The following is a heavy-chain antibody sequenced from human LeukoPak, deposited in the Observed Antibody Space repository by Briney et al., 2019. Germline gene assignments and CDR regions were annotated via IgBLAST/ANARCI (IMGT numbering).Heavy chain of an antibody. CDR2: INPSGGGT. CDR1: GYTFTRYY. J-gene: IGHJ4*02. CDR3: ARVEYYYDGSGYFDY. D-gene: IGHD3-22*01. Sequence: ASVEVSCKASGYTFTRYYMHWVRQAPGQGLEWMGMINPSGGGTSYAQKFQGRVTMTRDTSTSTVYMELSSLRSEDTAVYYCARVEYYYDGSGYFDYWGQGTLVTVSS. V-gene: IGHV1-46*01.